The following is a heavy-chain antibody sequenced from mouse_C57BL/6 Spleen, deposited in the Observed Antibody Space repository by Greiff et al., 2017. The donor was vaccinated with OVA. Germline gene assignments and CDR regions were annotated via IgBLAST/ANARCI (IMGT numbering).Heavy chain of an antibody. Sequence: LVESGAELARPGASVKLSCKASGYTFTSYGISWVKQRTGQGLEWIGEIYPRSGNTYYNEKFKGKATLTADKSSSTAYMELRSLTSEDSAVYFCARRGAYDYEGAWFAYWGQGTLVTVSA. D-gene: IGHD2-4*01. CDR3: ARRGAYDYEGAWFAY. CDR2: IYPRSGNT. V-gene: IGHV1-81*01. J-gene: IGHJ3*01. CDR1: GYTFTSYG.